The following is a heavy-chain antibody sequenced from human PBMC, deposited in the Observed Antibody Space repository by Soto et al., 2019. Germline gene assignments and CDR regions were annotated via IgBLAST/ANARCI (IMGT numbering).Heavy chain of an antibody. J-gene: IGHJ4*02. D-gene: IGHD1-20*01. CDR2: VFYTGLT. CDR1: GGSISGSYYY. V-gene: IGHV4-39*01. Sequence: SETLSLTCAVSGGSISGSYYYWGWLRQSPGRGPEWIGSVFYTGLTSYNPSLESRVSVSVDTSKNQFSLKVSAVTAADTAVYYCASSQKGYNWNYFDHWGQGALVTVS. CDR3: ASSQKGYNWNYFDH.